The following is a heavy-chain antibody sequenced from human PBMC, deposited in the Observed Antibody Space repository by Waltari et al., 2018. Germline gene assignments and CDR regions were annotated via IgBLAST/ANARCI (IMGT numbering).Heavy chain of an antibody. D-gene: IGHD6-13*01. CDR2: IYTSGST. CDR3: AREGGSSWSPDFDY. V-gene: IGHV4-61*09. Sequence: QVQLQESGPGLVKPSPTLSLTGPVPRGSLRSGSSSWRWTRQPAGKALEWIGYIYTSGSTNYNPSLKSRVTISVDTSKNQFSLKLSSVTAADTAVYYCAREGGSSWSPDFDYWGQGTLVTVSS. J-gene: IGHJ4*02. CDR1: RGSLRSGSSS.